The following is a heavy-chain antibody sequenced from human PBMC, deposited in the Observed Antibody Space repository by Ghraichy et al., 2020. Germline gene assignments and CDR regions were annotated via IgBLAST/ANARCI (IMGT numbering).Heavy chain of an antibody. D-gene: IGHD3-10*01. CDR3: GKDARGTMFRGVNPGFDY. J-gene: IGHJ4*02. Sequence: GGSLRLSCAASGFTFSNYAMSWVRQAPGKGLEWVSTISGSGGSTYYADSVKGRFTISRDNSKNTLFLQMNILRAEDTAVYYCGKDARGTMFRGVNPGFDYWGQGTLVTVSS. CDR1: GFTFSNYA. V-gene: IGHV3-23*01. CDR2: ISGSGGST.